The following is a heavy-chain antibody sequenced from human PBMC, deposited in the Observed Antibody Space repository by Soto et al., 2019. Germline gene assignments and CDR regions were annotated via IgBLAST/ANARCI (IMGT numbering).Heavy chain of an antibody. D-gene: IGHD3-10*01. Sequence: ASVKVSCKASGYTFTSYYMHWVRQAPGQGLEWMGIINPSGGRTSYAQKFQGRVTMTRDTSTSRIYMELSRLRSEYTAVYYCGSTNYNHSVKSRVTISVDTSKNQFSLKLSSVPAADTAVYYCARLVRASYYDILTGPPIYYYYYMDVWGKGTTVTVSS. CDR2: INPSGGRT. CDR1: GYTFTSYY. CDR3: GSTNYNHSVKSRVTISVDTSKNQFSLKLSSVPAADTAVYYCARLVRASYYDILTGPPIYYYYYMDV. J-gene: IGHJ6*03. V-gene: IGHV1-46*01.